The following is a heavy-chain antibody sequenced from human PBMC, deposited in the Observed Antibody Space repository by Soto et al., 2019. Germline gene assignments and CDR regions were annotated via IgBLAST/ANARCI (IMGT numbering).Heavy chain of an antibody. J-gene: IGHJ4*02. Sequence: GGSLRLSCAAPGFTFSSYAMSWVRQAPGKGLEWVSAISGSGGSTYYADSVKGRFTISRDNSKNTLYLQMNSLRAEDTAVYYCAKVRTGYSYGYIFDYWGQGTLVTVSS. CDR3: AKVRTGYSYGYIFDY. V-gene: IGHV3-23*01. CDR1: GFTFSSYA. CDR2: ISGSGGST. D-gene: IGHD5-18*01.